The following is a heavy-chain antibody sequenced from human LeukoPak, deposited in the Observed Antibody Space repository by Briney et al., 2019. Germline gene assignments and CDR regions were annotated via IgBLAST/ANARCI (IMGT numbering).Heavy chain of an antibody. J-gene: IGHJ4*02. D-gene: IGHD1/OR15-1a*01. Sequence: SETLSLTCTVSGGSIGTYYWSWIRQPPGKGLEWIGYIYYNGYTDCNPSLKSRVTISLHTSKNQFSLKLSSVTAADTAVYYCARDRHWTNDWVFDYWGQGTLVTVSS. CDR3: ARDRHWTNDWVFDY. CDR1: GGSIGTYY. V-gene: IGHV4-59*01. CDR2: IYYNGYT.